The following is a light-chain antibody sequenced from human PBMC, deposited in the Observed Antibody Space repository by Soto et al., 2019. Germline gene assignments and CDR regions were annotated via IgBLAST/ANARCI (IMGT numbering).Light chain of an antibody. CDR2: GAS. J-gene: IGKJ1*01. Sequence: EIVLTQSPATLSVSPGARATLSCRASPSVSSNLALYQQKPGQAPRLRIYGASTRATGIPARCSGSGSGTEFALNISSPQSEAVAGYYGQQYNNWPPWTFGQGTKVEI. V-gene: IGKV3-15*01. CDR3: QQYNNWPPWT. CDR1: PSVSSN.